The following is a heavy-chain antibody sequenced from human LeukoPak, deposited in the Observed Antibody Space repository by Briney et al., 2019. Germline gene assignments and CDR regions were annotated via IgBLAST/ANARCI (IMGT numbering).Heavy chain of an antibody. CDR1: GFTFSSYW. CDR3: AKSGSGWYYFDY. V-gene: IGHV3-74*01. D-gene: IGHD6-19*01. Sequence: PGGSLRLSCAASGFTFSSYWMHWVRQVPGKGLVWVARINPGGSSITYADSVKGRFTISRDNSKNTLYLQMNSLRAEDTAVYYCAKSGSGWYYFDYWGQGTLVTVSS. J-gene: IGHJ4*02. CDR2: INPGGSSI.